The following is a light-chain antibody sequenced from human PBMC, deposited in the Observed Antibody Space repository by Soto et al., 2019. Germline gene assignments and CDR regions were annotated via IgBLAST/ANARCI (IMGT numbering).Light chain of an antibody. CDR2: EVN. Sequence: SVRTQPASVSWSPGQPITISCTGTSSDVGIYNLVSWYQHFPGKAPKLMIYEVNKRPSGVSNRFSGSKSGSTASLTISGLQADDEADYYCCSYTRSGSFVFGTGTKVT. CDR1: SSDVGIYNL. J-gene: IGLJ1*01. CDR3: CSYTRSGSFV. V-gene: IGLV2-23*02.